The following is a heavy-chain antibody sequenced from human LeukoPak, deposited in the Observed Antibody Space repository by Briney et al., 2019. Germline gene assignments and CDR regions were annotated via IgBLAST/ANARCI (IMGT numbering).Heavy chain of an antibody. V-gene: IGHV3-23*01. CDR3: AKGGGSYYQYYFDY. CDR2: ISDTGATK. J-gene: IGHJ4*02. D-gene: IGHD1-26*01. Sequence: GGSLRLSCAASGFSFSTYSMSWVRQAPGKGLEWVSVISDTGATKFYADSVKGRFTISRDNSKNTLYLQMNSLRAEDAAVYYCAKGGGSYYQYYFDYWGQGTLVTVSS. CDR1: GFSFSTYS.